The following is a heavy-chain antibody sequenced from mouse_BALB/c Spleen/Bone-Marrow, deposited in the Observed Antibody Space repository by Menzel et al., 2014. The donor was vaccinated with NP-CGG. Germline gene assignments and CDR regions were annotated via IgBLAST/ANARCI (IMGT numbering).Heavy chain of an antibody. J-gene: IGHJ3*01. Sequence: DVMLVESGGGLVQPGGSLKFSCAASGFTFSSYGMSWVRQTPDKRLELIATINVNGDTTYHPDSVKGRFTISRDNVKNTLYLQMSSLKSEDTAMYYCARGYDYSSWFAYWGQGTLVTVSA. D-gene: IGHD2-4*01. CDR1: GFTFSSYG. CDR2: INVNGDTT. CDR3: ARGYDYSSWFAY. V-gene: IGHV5-6-3*01.